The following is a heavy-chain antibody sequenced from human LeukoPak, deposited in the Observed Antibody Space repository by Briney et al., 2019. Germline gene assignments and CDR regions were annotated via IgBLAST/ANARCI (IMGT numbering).Heavy chain of an antibody. CDR2: IYPADSDI. Sequence: PGGSLRLSCEASGFSFTNYWIGWVRQMPGKGLEWMGIIYPADSDIRYSPSFQGQVTISADKSISTAYLQWSSLRASDTAMYYCARPDPYSSSWSFGYWGQGTLVTVSS. CDR3: ARPDPYSSSWSFGY. J-gene: IGHJ4*02. D-gene: IGHD6-13*01. V-gene: IGHV5-51*01. CDR1: GFSFTNYW.